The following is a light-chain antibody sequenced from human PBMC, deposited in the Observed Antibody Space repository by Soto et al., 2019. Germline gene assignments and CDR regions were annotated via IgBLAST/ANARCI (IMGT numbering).Light chain of an antibody. V-gene: IGLV1-44*01. Sequence: QPVLTQPPSASGTPGQRVTISCSGSSSNIGSNTVNWYQQLPGTAPKLLIYSNNQRPSGVPDRFSGSKSGTSASLAISGLQPEDEADYYCAAWDDSLNGVVFGGGTQLTVL. CDR1: SSNIGSNT. CDR3: AAWDDSLNGVV. J-gene: IGLJ2*01. CDR2: SNN.